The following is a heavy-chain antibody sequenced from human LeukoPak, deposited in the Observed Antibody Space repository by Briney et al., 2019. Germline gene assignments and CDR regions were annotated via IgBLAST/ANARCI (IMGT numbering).Heavy chain of an antibody. Sequence: PSETLSLTCTVSGGSISSGGYYWSWIRQHPGKGLEWIGYIYYSGSTYYNPSLKSRVTISVDTSKNQFSLKLSSVTAADTAVYYCARGPWGIAARPGNYYYYGMDVWGQGTTVTVSS. V-gene: IGHV4-31*03. CDR3: ARGPWGIAARPGNYYYYGMDV. D-gene: IGHD6-6*01. J-gene: IGHJ6*02. CDR2: IYYSGST. CDR1: GGSISSGGYY.